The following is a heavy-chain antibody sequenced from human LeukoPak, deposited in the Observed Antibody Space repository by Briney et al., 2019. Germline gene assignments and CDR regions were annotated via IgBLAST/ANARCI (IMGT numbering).Heavy chain of an antibody. Sequence: ASVKVSCKASGYTFTSYGISWVRQAPGQGLEWMGWMNPNSGNTGYAQKFQGRVTITRNTSISTAYMELSSLRSEDTAVYYCARATRLGYCSSTSCCGYWFDPWGQGTLVTVSS. CDR2: MNPNSGNT. CDR3: ARATRLGYCSSTSCCGYWFDP. V-gene: IGHV1-8*03. D-gene: IGHD2-2*01. CDR1: GYTFTSYG. J-gene: IGHJ5*02.